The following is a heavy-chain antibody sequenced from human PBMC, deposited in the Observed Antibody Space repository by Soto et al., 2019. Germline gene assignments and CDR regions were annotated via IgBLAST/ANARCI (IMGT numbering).Heavy chain of an antibody. CDR2: IYHTGSS. CDR3: ARALSDYDYALDV. J-gene: IGHJ6*02. V-gene: IGHV4-59*01. D-gene: IGHD2-15*01. Sequence: QVQLQESGPGLVKPSETLSLTCNVSGGSISLFYWAWVRQPPGKGLEWIGFIYHTGSSSSDPSLKSRVTMPVDTSKNQISLKLTSVTAADTAVYYCARALSDYDYALDVWGQGATVTVSS. CDR1: GGSISLFY.